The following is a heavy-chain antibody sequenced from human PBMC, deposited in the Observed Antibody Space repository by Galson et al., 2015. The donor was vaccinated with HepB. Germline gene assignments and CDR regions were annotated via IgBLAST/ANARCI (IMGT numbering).Heavy chain of an antibody. J-gene: IGHJ4*02. V-gene: IGHV3-23*01. CDR3: AKVSPEKTDGWYRQALYYFDS. CDR1: GFTFSYYA. CDR2: ITPSGDNT. Sequence: SLRLSCAASGFTFSYYAMSWVRQAPGKGLEWISAITPSGDNTYSADSMKGRFIISRDNSQNTLFLQMNSLRADDTAIYFCAKVSPEKTDGWYRQALYYFDSWGQGTRVTVSS. D-gene: IGHD6-19*01.